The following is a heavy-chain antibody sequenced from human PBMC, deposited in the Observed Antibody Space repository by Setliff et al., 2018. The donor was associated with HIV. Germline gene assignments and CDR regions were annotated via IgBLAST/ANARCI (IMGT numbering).Heavy chain of an antibody. Sequence: GESLKISCKGSGYSFTSYWIGWVRQMPGKGLEWMGIIYPGDSDTRYSPSFQGQVTFSVDKSISTAYLHWSSLKVSDTAMYYCTTHGGSTWLHSWGQGTLVTVSS. D-gene: IGHD3-10*01. CDR3: TTHGGSTWLHS. V-gene: IGHV5-51*01. J-gene: IGHJ5*01. CDR2: IYPGDSDT. CDR1: GYSFTSYW.